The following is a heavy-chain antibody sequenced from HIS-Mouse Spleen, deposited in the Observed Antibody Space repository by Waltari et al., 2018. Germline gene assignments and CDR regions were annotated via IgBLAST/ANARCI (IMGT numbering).Heavy chain of an antibody. V-gene: IGHV3-30-3*01. J-gene: IGHJ4*02. CDR3: ARDHRNNWAIRD. Sequence: QVQLVESGGGVVQPGRSLRLSCAASGFPFRRYALPWVRQAPGKGLEWVAVISDDGSNKYYADSVKGRFTISRDNSKNTLYLQMNSLRAEDTAVYYCARDHRNNWAIRDWGQGTLVTVSS. CDR2: ISDDGSNK. D-gene: IGHD1-20*01. CDR1: GFPFRRYA.